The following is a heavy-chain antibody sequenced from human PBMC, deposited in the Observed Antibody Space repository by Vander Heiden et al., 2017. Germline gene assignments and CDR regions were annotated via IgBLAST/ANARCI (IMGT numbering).Heavy chain of an antibody. V-gene: IGHV3-48*03. CDR2: ISSSGSTI. CDR1: GFTFCSYE. Sequence: EVQLVESGGGLVQPGGSLRLSCAASGFTFCSYEMNWVRQAPGKGLEWVSYISSSGSTIYYADSVKGRFTISRDNAKNSLYLQMNSLRAEDTAVYYCARDRPGIAVAGTSGLDYWGQGTLVTVSS. J-gene: IGHJ4*02. D-gene: IGHD6-19*01. CDR3: ARDRPGIAVAGTSGLDY.